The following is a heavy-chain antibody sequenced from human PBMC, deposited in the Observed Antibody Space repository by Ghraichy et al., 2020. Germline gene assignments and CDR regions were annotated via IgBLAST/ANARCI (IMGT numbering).Heavy chain of an antibody. Sequence: ESLNISCAVYGGSFSGYYWSWIRQPPGKGLEWIGEINHSGSTNYNPSLKSRVTISVDTSKNQFSLKLSSVTAADTAVYYCARGQQRSITMVRGVTRPSEYWGQGTLVTVSS. CDR2: INHSGST. J-gene: IGHJ4*02. D-gene: IGHD3-10*01. V-gene: IGHV4-34*01. CDR3: ARGQQRSITMVRGVTRPSEY. CDR1: GGSFSGYY.